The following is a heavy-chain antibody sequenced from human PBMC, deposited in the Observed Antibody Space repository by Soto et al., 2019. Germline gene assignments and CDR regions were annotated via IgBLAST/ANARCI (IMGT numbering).Heavy chain of an antibody. CDR1: GGSFSGYY. J-gene: IGHJ6*02. CDR3: ARVPLGMGTXDTPCITIFGVXXXXXYXYXXGMDV. CDR2: INHSGST. D-gene: IGHD3-3*01. Sequence: ETLSLTCAVYGGSFSGYYWSWIRQPPGKGLEWIGEINHSGSTNYNPSLKSRVTISVDTSKNQFSLKPSSVTAADTAVYYCARVPLGMGTXDTPCITIFGVXXXXXYXYXXGMDVWGQGTTVTVSS. V-gene: IGHV4-34*01.